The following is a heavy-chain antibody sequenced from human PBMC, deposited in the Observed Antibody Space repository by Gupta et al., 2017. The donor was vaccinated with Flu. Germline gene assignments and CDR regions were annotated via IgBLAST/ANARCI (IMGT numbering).Heavy chain of an antibody. Sequence: EVQLVESGGGLVQPGGSLKLSCAASGFTFSGSALPWVRQASGKGLEWVGRIRSKANSYATAYAASVKGRFTISRDDSKNTAYLQMNSLKTEDTAVYYCTSVPGDCSGGSCYFPWGQGTLVTVSS. CDR1: GFTFSGSA. CDR3: TSVPGDCSGGSCYFP. CDR2: IRSKANSYAT. D-gene: IGHD2-15*01. J-gene: IGHJ5*02. V-gene: IGHV3-73*01.